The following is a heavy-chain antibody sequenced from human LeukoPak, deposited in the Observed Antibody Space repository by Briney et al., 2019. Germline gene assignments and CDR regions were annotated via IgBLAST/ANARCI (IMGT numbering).Heavy chain of an antibody. Sequence: PGGSLRLSCAASGFTFSSYSMYWVRQAPGKGLEWVSCISISSSYTYYADSVKGRFTISRDNAKNSLYLQMNSLRAEDTAVYSCARITQFPMYYFDFWGQGTLVTVSS. J-gene: IGHJ4*02. D-gene: IGHD5-24*01. CDR3: ARITQFPMYYFDF. CDR2: ISISSSYT. CDR1: GFTFSSYS. V-gene: IGHV3-21*01.